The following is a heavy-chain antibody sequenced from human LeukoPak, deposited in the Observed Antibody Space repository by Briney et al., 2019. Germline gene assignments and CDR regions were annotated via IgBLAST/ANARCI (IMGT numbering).Heavy chain of an antibody. CDR3: ARDRTYSSGWIDY. J-gene: IGHJ4*02. CDR2: IRYAGNSK. Sequence: GGSLRLSCTASEFSFSSYGMHWVRQAPGKGLEWVAFIRYAGNSKHYGDSVKGRFTISRDNSKSTLYLQMNSLRTEDTAVYYCARDRTYSSGWIDYWGQGTLVTVSS. D-gene: IGHD6-19*01. V-gene: IGHV3-30*02. CDR1: EFSFSSYG.